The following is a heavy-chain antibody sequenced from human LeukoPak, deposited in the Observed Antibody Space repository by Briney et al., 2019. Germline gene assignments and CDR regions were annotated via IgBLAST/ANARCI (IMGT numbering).Heavy chain of an antibody. CDR2: IHYSGST. V-gene: IGHV4-59*08. J-gene: IGHJ4*02. CDR3: ARLTYGSGSYYDY. CDR1: GGAIGSYY. D-gene: IGHD3-10*01. Sequence: PSETLSLTCTVSGGAIGSYYWSWIRQPPGKGLEWIGFIHYSGSTHYNPSLKSRVTISVDTSKNQFSLRLSSVTAADTAVYYCARLTYGSGSYYDYWGQGTLVTVSS.